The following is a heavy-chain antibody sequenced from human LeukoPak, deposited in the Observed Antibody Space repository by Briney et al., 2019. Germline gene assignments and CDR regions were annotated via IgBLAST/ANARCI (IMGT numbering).Heavy chain of an antibody. Sequence: SETLSLTCAVYGGSFCCYYWSWIRQPPGKGLEWSGEINHSGSTNYNASLKSRVTISVDTSKNQFSLKLSTVTAADTAVYYCARRSVVVVAATRKAFDIWGQGTMVTVSS. CDR3: ARRSVVVVAATRKAFDI. J-gene: IGHJ3*02. D-gene: IGHD2-15*01. CDR2: INHSGST. CDR1: GGSFCCYY. V-gene: IGHV4-34*01.